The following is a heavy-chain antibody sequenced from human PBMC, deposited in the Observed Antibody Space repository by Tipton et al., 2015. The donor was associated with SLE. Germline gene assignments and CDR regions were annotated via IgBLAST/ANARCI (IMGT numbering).Heavy chain of an antibody. Sequence: TLSLTCAVYGGSFSAYPWSWIRQPPGKGLEWIGEINHSGSTKYNSSLKSRVSTSIDTSNNQFYLNLNSVTAADTAVYYCARLKQPWDAFDVWGQGTMVTVSA. D-gene: IGHD6-13*01. V-gene: IGHV4-34*01. J-gene: IGHJ3*01. CDR1: GGSFSAYP. CDR2: INHSGST. CDR3: ARLKQPWDAFDV.